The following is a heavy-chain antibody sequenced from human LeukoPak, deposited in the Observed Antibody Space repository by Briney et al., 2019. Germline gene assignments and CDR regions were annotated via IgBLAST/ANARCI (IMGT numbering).Heavy chain of an antibody. CDR1: GYTFTSYG. D-gene: IGHD5-18*01. V-gene: IGHV1-2*02. J-gene: IGHJ4*02. CDR2: INPKSGGT. CDR3: ARGGIQLWEQYYFDY. Sequence: ASVKVSCKASGYTFTSYGISWVRQAPGQGLEWMGWINPKSGGTNYAQKFQGRVTMTRDTSISTAYMELRSLRSDDTAVYYCARGGIQLWEQYYFDYWGQGTLVTVSS.